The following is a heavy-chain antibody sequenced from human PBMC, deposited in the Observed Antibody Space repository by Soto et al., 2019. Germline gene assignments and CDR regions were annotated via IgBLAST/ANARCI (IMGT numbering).Heavy chain of an antibody. CDR2: IHHSGTT. J-gene: IGHJ5*02. CDR1: GGSISSSNW. Sequence: SETLSLTCAVSGGSISSSNWWHWVRQPPGKGLEWIGEIHHSGTTNYNPSLKSRVAISVDKSKNQFSLKLNSVTAADTAVYYCGRVRQYCSGTSCYLDPWGQGTLVTVSS. CDR3: GRVRQYCSGTSCYLDP. V-gene: IGHV4-4*02. D-gene: IGHD2-2*01.